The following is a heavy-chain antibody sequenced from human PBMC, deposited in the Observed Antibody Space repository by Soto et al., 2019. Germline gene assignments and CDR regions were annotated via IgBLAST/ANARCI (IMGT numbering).Heavy chain of an antibody. V-gene: IGHV4-34*01. CDR1: GGSFSGYY. CDR2: INHSGST. CDR3: ARSRLKWLRSPYFDY. Sequence: SETLSLTCAVYGGSFSGYYWSWIRQPPGKGLEWIGEINHSGSTNYNPSLKSRVTISVDTSKNQFSLKLSSVTAADTAVYYCARSRLKWLRSPYFDYWGQGTLVTVYS. J-gene: IGHJ4*02. D-gene: IGHD5-12*01.